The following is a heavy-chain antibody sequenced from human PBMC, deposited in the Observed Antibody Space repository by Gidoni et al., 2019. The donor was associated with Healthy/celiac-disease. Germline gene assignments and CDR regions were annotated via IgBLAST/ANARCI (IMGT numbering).Heavy chain of an antibody. D-gene: IGHD6-19*01. CDR3: ASSPLSSGWAGDAFDI. V-gene: IGHV4-59*01. CDR2: IYYSGST. J-gene: IGHJ3*02. CDR1: GGSISSYY. Sequence: QVQLQESGPGLVKPSETLSLTCTVSGGSISSYYWSWLRQPPGKGLEWIGYIYYSGSTNYNPSLKSRVTISVDTSKNQFSLKLSSVTAADTAVYYCASSPLSSGWAGDAFDIWGQGTMVTVSS.